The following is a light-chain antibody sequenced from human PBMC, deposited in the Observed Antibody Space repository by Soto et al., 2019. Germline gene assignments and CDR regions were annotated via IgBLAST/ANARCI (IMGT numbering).Light chain of an antibody. J-gene: IGKJ1*01. CDR1: QDIRKY. CDR3: QQSYRSPPT. Sequence: DIQMTQSPSSLSASVGDRVTITCQASQDIRKYLNWYQQKSGSPPKLLIYTASDLQTGVPSRFSGSGSGINFTFTISSLQPEDIGTYYCQQSYRSPPTFGQGTKVEIK. CDR2: TAS. V-gene: IGKV1-33*01.